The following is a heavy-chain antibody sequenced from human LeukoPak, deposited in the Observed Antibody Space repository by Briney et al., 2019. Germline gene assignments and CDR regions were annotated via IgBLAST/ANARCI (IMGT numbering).Heavy chain of an antibody. D-gene: IGHD3-10*01. J-gene: IGHJ4*02. CDR3: TKDRPYSGGGVINY. CDR2: IKSKANGGTT. Sequence: GGSMRLSCAASGFTFSNAWMTWVRQAPGKGLEWVGRIKSKANGGTTDYAAPVKGRFTISRDDSKNTLYLQMNSLKTEDTAVYYCTKDRPYSGGGVINYWGQGTLVTVSS. CDR1: GFTFSNAW. V-gene: IGHV3-15*01.